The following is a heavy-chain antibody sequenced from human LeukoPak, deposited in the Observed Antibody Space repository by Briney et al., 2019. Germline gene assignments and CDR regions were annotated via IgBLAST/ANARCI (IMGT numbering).Heavy chain of an antibody. CDR1: GFSFTSDW. V-gene: IGHV5-51*04. Sequence: GESLKISCKGSGFSFTSDWIGWVRQMPGKGLEWMGIIYPGDSDTRYSPSFQGQVTISADKPISTAYLQWSSLKASDTAIYYCARSESSSSYFNYWGQGTLVTVSS. D-gene: IGHD3-22*01. CDR3: ARSESSSSYFNY. CDR2: IYPGDSDT. J-gene: IGHJ4*02.